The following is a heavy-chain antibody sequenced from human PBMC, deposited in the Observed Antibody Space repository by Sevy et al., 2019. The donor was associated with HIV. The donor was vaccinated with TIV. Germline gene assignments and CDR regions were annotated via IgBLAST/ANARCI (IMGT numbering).Heavy chain of an antibody. CDR2: IYYSGST. CDR3: ARARVATIHNWFDP. V-gene: IGHV4-30-4*01. J-gene: IGHJ5*02. D-gene: IGHD5-12*01. CDR1: GGSISSGDYY. Sequence: SETLSLTCTVSGGSISSGDYYWSWIRQPPGKGLEWIGYIYYSGSTYYNPSLKSRVTISVDTSKNQFSLKLSSVTAADTAVYYCARARVATIHNWFDPWGQGTLVTVSS.